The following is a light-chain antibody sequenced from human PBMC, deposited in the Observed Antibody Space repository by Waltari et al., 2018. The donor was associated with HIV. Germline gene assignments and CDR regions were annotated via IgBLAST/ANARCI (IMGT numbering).Light chain of an antibody. J-gene: IGLJ2*01. V-gene: IGLV7-46*01. CDR1: TGAVTSGHY. CDR2: DTS. Sequence: QAVVTQEPSLTVSPGGTVTPTCGSSTGAVTSGHYPYWFQQKPGQAPRTPIFDTSNKQSWPPARFSGSLLGGKAALTLSGAQPEDEAEYYCLLSYSGARVFGGGTKLTVL. CDR3: LLSYSGARV.